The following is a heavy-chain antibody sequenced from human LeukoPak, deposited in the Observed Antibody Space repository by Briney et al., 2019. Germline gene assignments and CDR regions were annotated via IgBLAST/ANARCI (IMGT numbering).Heavy chain of an antibody. J-gene: IGHJ4*02. CDR2: IYYSGST. V-gene: IGHV4-59*05. CDR1: GGSISSYY. Sequence: SETLSLTCTVSGGSISSYYWSWIRQPPGKGLEWIGSIYYSGSTYYNPSLKSRVTISVDTSKNQFSLKLSSVTAADTAVYYCARHRYYDFWSGYGTLDYWGQGTLVTVSS. CDR3: ARHRYYDFWSGYGTLDY. D-gene: IGHD3-3*01.